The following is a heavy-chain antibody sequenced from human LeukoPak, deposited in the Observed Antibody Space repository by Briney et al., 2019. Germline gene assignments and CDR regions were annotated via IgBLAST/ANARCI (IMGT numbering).Heavy chain of an antibody. CDR2: ISGSGGST. CDR3: AKDLLAAAGTLTLN. J-gene: IGHJ4*02. CDR1: GFHFSSYG. V-gene: IGHV3-23*01. Sequence: GGALGLSFAAAGFHFSSYGMGWVRPAPGEGVGGGSAISGSGGSTYYADSVKGRFTISRDNSKNTLYLQMNSLRAEDTAVYYCAKDLLAAAGTLTLNWGQGTLVTVSS. D-gene: IGHD6-13*01.